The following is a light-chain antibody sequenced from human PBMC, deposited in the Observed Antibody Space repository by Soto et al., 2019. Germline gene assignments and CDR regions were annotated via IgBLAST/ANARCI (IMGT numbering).Light chain of an antibody. V-gene: IGKV3-20*01. Sequence: EIVVTQTPGTLSLSPGQRATLSCRTSQSVTSNYLAWYQQKPGQAPRLLMYDASSRPGGIPDRFSGSGSGTDFTLTISRLEPEDFAVYYCQPYGTSPYTFGQGTKLESK. CDR1: QSVTSNY. CDR3: QPYGTSPYT. CDR2: DAS. J-gene: IGKJ2*01.